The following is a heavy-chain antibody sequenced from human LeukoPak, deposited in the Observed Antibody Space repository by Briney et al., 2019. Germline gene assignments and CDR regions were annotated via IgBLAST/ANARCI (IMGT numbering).Heavy chain of an antibody. Sequence: ASVKVSCKASGYTFTSSDINWVRQAPGQGLEWMGWMTPNSGKTGSARKFQGRVAMTKNISISTAYIEVSSLGYEDTATYYCARGRPGLASAGTYDFWGQGTLITVSS. CDR2: MTPNSGKT. CDR1: GYTFTSSD. J-gene: IGHJ4*02. V-gene: IGHV1-8*01. D-gene: IGHD6-13*01. CDR3: ARGRPGLASAGTYDF.